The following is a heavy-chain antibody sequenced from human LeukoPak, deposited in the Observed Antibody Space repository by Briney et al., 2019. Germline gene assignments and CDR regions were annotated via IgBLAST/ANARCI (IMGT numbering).Heavy chain of an antibody. CDR3: ARGPFWGGSYVHLQD. D-gene: IGHD1-26*01. CDR2: IYYNGVT. CDR1: GGSMSSSSYF. Sequence: SEPLSLTCTLSGGSMSSSSYFWAWLRQPPGKGLEWFGNIYYNGVTHYPPSLQSRVTISVDTSKNQFSLKLSSVTAADTAVYYCARGPFWGGSYVHLQDWGQGTLVTVSS. V-gene: IGHV4-39*01. J-gene: IGHJ1*01.